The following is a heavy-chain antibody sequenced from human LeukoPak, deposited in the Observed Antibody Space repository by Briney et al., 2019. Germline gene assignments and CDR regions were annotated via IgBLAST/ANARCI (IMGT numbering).Heavy chain of an antibody. Sequence: PSETLSLTCTVSGGSISSYFRSWIRQPAGKGLEWIGRIYTSGSTNYNPSLKSRVTMSVDTSKKQFSLKLNSVTAADAAVYYCAREGIAAAGRGLDYWGQGTLVTVSS. D-gene: IGHD6-13*01. V-gene: IGHV4-4*07. J-gene: IGHJ4*02. CDR3: AREGIAAAGRGLDY. CDR2: IYTSGST. CDR1: GGSISSYF.